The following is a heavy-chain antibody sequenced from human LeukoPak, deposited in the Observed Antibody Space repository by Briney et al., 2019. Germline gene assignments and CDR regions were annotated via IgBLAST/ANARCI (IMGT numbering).Heavy chain of an antibody. J-gene: IGHJ4*02. CDR1: GGSFSPYY. CDR2: INHSRST. Sequence: SETLSLTCAVYGGSFSPYYWSWIRQSPDKGLEWIGEINHSRSTNYNPSLKSRVTISVDTSKNQFSLRLSSVTAADTAVYYCARGGRYSYGYRAAYFDYWGQGTLVTVSS. CDR3: ARGGRYSYGYRAAYFDY. V-gene: IGHV4-34*01. D-gene: IGHD5-18*01.